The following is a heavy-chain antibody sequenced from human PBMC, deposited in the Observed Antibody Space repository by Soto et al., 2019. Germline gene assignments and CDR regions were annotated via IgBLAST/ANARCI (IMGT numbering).Heavy chain of an antibody. CDR3: ARITMVRGADDAFDI. D-gene: IGHD3-10*01. V-gene: IGHV4-4*02. CDR2: IYHSGST. Sequence: SETLSLTCAVSGGSISSSNWWSWVRQPPGKGLEWIGEIYHSGSTNYNPSLKSRVTISVDKSKNQFSLKLSSVTAADTDVYYCARITMVRGADDAFDIWGQGTMVTVSS. J-gene: IGHJ3*02. CDR1: GGSISSSNW.